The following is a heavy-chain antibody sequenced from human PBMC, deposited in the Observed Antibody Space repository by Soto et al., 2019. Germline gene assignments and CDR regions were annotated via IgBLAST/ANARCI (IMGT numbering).Heavy chain of an antibody. V-gene: IGHV1-24*01. CDR2: FDPEDGET. J-gene: IGHJ4*02. Sequence: ASVKVSCKVSGYTLTELPMHWVRQAPGKVLEWMGGFDPEDGETIYAQKFQGRVTMTEDTSTDTAYMELSSLRSEDTAVYYCATDFSVGYCSGGSCYSFDYWGQGTLVTVSS. D-gene: IGHD2-15*01. CDR3: ATDFSVGYCSGGSCYSFDY. CDR1: GYTLTELP.